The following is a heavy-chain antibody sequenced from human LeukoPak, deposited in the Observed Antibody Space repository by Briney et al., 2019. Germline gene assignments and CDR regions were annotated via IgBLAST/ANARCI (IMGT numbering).Heavy chain of an antibody. D-gene: IGHD3-10*02. Sequence: GGSLRLSCAASGFTFSRFRMSWVRQAPGKGLEWVANINQDGSEKYYVDSVKGRFTISRDNAKNSLYLQMNSLRAEDTAVYYCAELGITMIGGVWGKGTTVTISS. V-gene: IGHV3-7*01. CDR1: GFTFSRFR. CDR3: AELGITMIGGV. CDR2: INQDGSEK. J-gene: IGHJ6*04.